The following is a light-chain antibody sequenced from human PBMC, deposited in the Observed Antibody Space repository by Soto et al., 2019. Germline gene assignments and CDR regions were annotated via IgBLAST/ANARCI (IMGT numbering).Light chain of an antibody. J-gene: IGKJ2*01. CDR1: QSISTY. V-gene: IGKV1-39*01. CDR3: QQTYSTPST. Sequence: DIQMTQSPSSLSASVGDIVTITCRASQSISTYLNWYQQIPGKAPKLLIYAAISLQSGVPSRFSGSGSGTDFSLPISSLQPEDFATYHCQQTYSTPSTFGQGTKVEIK. CDR2: AAI.